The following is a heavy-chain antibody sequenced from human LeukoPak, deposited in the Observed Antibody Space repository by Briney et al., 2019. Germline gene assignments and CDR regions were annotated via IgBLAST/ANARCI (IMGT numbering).Heavy chain of an antibody. J-gene: IGHJ5*02. CDR3: AKDLVVVTATPDWFDP. V-gene: IGHV3-30*18. CDR1: GFTFSSYG. Sequence: PGGSLRLSCAASGFTFSSYGMHWVRQAPGKGLEWVAVISYDGSNKYYADSVKGRFTISRDNSKNTLYLQMNSLRAEDTAVYYCAKDLVVVTATPDWFDPWGQGTLVTVSS. CDR2: ISYDGSNK. D-gene: IGHD2-21*02.